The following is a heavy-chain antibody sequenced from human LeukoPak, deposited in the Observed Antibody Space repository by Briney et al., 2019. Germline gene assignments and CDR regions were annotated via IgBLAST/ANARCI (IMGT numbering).Heavy chain of an antibody. Sequence: GGSLRLSCAVSGFTVSSNYTTWVRQAPGKGLEWVSHIYGGTYTYYSDSVRGRFTIARDNSKNTLYLQMNSLRAEDTAVYYCARGEDYGDYGWFDPWGQGNLVTVSS. J-gene: IGHJ5*02. V-gene: IGHV3-66*01. CDR3: ARGEDYGDYGWFDP. D-gene: IGHD4-17*01. CDR1: GFTVSSNY. CDR2: IYGGTYT.